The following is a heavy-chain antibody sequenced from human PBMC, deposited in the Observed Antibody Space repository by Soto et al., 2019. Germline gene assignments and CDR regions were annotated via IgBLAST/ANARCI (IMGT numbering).Heavy chain of an antibody. J-gene: IGHJ4*02. CDR1: GGSSSSGGYS. D-gene: IGHD6-6*01. CDR2: IYHSGST. Sequence: SETLSLTCAVSGGSSSSGGYSWSWIRQPPGKGLEWIGYIYHSGSTYYNPSLKSRVTISVDRSKNQFSLKLSSVTAADAAVYYCAGGIAARPLGYWGQGALVTVSS. CDR3: AGGIAARPLGY. V-gene: IGHV4-30-2*01.